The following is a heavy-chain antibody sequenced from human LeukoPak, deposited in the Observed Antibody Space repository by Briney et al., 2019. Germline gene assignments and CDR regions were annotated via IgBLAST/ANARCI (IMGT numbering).Heavy chain of an antibody. CDR3: ARVIIVGATGI. CDR2: ISSGGSTV. D-gene: IGHD1-26*01. CDR1: GFIFSSYE. V-gene: IGHV3-48*03. J-gene: IGHJ3*02. Sequence: GGSLRLSCAASGFIFSSYEMNCVRQAPGKGLEWISYISSGGSTVHYADSVKGRFTVSRDNAKNSLYLQMNSLRAEDTAVYYCARVIIVGATGIWGQGTMVTVSS.